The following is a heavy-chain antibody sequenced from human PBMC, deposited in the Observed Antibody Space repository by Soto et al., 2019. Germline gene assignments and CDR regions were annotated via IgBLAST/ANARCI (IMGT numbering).Heavy chain of an antibody. Sequence: QVQLQESGPGLVKPSENLYLTCTVSGGSISSYYWSWIRQPPGKGLEWIGYIYNSGSTNYNPSLKSRVTISVDTSKNQFSLKLSFVTAADTAVYYCARGSTGYSSSWYRYWGQGTLVTVSS. CDR2: IYNSGST. V-gene: IGHV4-59*08. CDR3: ARGSTGYSSSWYRY. CDR1: GGSISSYY. J-gene: IGHJ4*02. D-gene: IGHD6-13*01.